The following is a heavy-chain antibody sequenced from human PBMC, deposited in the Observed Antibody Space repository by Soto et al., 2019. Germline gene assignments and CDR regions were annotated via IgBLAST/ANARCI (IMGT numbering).Heavy chain of an antibody. J-gene: IGHJ4*02. D-gene: IGHD3-9*01. CDR1: GGSISSSSYY. Sequence: QLQLQESGPGLVKPSETLSLTCTVSGGSISSSSYYWGWIRQPPGKGLAWIATIYYTGSTYYNPSLKSRVTISVDTSKNQVSLKLSSVTAADTAVYYCARLGFDGASRYFDYWGQGTLVTVSS. V-gene: IGHV4-39*01. CDR2: IYYTGST. CDR3: ARLGFDGASRYFDY.